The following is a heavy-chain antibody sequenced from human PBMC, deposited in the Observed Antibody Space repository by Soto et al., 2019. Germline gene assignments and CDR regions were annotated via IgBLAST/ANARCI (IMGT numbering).Heavy chain of an antibody. D-gene: IGHD3-16*01. CDR3: AKPDPPYVWGSYYY. J-gene: IGHJ4*02. CDR2: VHPYEGTT. Sequence: ASVKVSCKTSGFTFTSYPFSWVRQAPGQGLEWLAWVHPYEGTTKVAHQFRDRLTVTTDTSAATVFMQMNSLRAEDTAVYYCAKPDPPYVWGSYYYWGQGTLVTVSS. CDR1: GFTFTSYP. V-gene: IGHV1-18*04.